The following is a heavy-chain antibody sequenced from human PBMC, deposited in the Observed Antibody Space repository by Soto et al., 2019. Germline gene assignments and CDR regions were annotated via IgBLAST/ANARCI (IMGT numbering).Heavy chain of an antibody. J-gene: IGHJ4*02. Sequence: PGGSLRLSCTASGFTFGNYAIYWVRQAPGKGLEWVGLIRNQTYSGATEYAASMKGRFTISRDDSKNIAYLQMNSLKTEDSAVYYCTRAESPNIAYFFDYWDQGTLVTVSS. CDR1: GFTFGNYA. CDR2: IRNQTYSGAT. V-gene: IGHV3-49*04. CDR3: TRAESPNIAYFFDY.